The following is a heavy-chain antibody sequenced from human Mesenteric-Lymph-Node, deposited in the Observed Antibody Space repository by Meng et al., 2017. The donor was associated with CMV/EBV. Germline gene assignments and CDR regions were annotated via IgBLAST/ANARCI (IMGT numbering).Heavy chain of an antibody. CDR2: ISAYNGNT. D-gene: IGHD6-6*01. J-gene: IGHJ6*02. Sequence: ASVKVSCKASGYTFTSYGISWVRQAPGQGLEWMGWISAYNGNTNYAQKLQGRVTMTTDTSTSTAYMELRSLRSEDTAVYYCARSIAARPGRLGKYGMDVWGQGTTVTVSS. V-gene: IGHV1-18*01. CDR1: GYTFTSYG. CDR3: ARSIAARPGRLGKYGMDV.